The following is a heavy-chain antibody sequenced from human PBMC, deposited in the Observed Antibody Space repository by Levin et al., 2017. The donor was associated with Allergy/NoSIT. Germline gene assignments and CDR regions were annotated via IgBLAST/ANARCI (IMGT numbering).Heavy chain of an antibody. CDR3: ARVDPYSSDAFDI. J-gene: IGHJ3*02. CDR2: INPNSGDT. D-gene: IGHD6-13*01. CDR1: GYTFTGYY. V-gene: IGHV1-2*02. Sequence: ASVKVSCKASGYTFTGYYMHWVRQAPGQGLEWMGWINPNSGDTNYAQKFQGRVTMTRDTSISTAYMELSRLRSDDTAVYYCARVDPYSSDAFDIWGQGTKVTVSS.